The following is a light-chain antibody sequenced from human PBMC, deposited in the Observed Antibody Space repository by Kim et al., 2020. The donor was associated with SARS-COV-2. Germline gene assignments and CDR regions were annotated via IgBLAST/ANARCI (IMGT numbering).Light chain of an antibody. CDR1: KLGDKY. V-gene: IGLV3-1*01. CDR2: QDS. J-gene: IGLJ3*02. Sequence: SYELTQPPSVSVSPGQTANITCSGDKLGDKYACWYQQKPGQSPVLVIYQDSKRPSGIPERFSGSNSGNTATLTISGTQAMDEADYYCQAWDSSLWVFGGGTQLTVL. CDR3: QAWDSSLWV.